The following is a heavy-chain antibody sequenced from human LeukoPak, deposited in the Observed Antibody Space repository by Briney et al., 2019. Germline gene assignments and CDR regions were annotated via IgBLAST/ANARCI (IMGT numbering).Heavy chain of an antibody. CDR1: GGSISRSSYY. V-gene: IGHV4-39*07. J-gene: IGHJ4*02. Sequence: SETLSLTCTVSGGSISRSSYYWGWIRQPPGKGLEWIGSMYYSGKTYHNPSLKSRVTISVDTSKNQFSLKLSSVTAADTAVYYCVRAASSSWFLVYYFDYWGQGTLVTVSS. CDR3: VRAASSSWFLVYYFDY. D-gene: IGHD6-13*01. CDR2: MYYSGKT.